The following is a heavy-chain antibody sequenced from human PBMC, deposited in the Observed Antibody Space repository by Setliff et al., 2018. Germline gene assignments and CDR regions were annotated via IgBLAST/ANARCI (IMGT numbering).Heavy chain of an antibody. Sequence: SETLSLTCTVSGGSLNTYYWSWIRQPAGKELEWIGRINTSGTTRYNPSLRSRATLSVDESNHQVFLKLTSVTAADTAVYYCARDYQGGWFDPWGPGTLVTVSS. J-gene: IGHJ5*02. CDR1: GGSLNTYY. CDR2: INTSGTT. D-gene: IGHD3-16*01. CDR3: ARDYQGGWFDP. V-gene: IGHV4-4*07.